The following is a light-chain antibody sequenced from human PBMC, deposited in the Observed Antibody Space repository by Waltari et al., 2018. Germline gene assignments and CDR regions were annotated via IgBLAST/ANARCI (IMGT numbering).Light chain of an antibody. CDR3: AAWDDTLMV. J-gene: IGLJ3*02. CDR1: SSNIGAGYD. Sequence: QSVLTQPPSVSGAPGQRVTISCTGSSSNIGAGYDVHWYQQLPGTAPKLLIYDNNNRPSGVPDRFSGSKSGTSASLAISGLQSEDEADYYCAAWDDTLMVFGGGTKLTVL. V-gene: IGLV1-40*01. CDR2: DNN.